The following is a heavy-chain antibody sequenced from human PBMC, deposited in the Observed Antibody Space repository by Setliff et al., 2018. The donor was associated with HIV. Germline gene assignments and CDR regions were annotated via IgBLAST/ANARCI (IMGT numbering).Heavy chain of an antibody. V-gene: IGHV4-4*09. D-gene: IGHD3-10*01. CDR2: IYTSGTT. Sequence: SETLSLTCTVSGGSISSYYWSWIRQPPGKGLEWIGYIYTSGTTKYNPSLQSRVTMSIDTSKNQFSLKLTSVTAADTAVYYCARRIDDSGSFPDKNWFDTWGQGSLVTVSS. J-gene: IGHJ5*02. CDR3: ARRIDDSGSFPDKNWFDT. CDR1: GGSISSYY.